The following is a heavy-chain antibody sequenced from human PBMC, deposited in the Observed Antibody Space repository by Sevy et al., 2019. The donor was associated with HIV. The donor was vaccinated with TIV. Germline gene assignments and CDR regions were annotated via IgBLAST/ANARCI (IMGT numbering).Heavy chain of an antibody. D-gene: IGHD2-15*01. J-gene: IGHJ3*02. CDR1: GASINRGSYY. V-gene: IGHV4-61*02. CDR2: IYTSGAT. CDR3: ARSRSYCSGGNCYSDFDI. Sequence: SDTLSLTCNVSGASINRGSYYWIWIRQPAGKGLEWIGRIYTSGATNYNPSLESRLTISVDTSKNQFSLRLSSVTAADTAIYYCARSRSYCSGGNCYSDFDIWGQGTMVTVSS.